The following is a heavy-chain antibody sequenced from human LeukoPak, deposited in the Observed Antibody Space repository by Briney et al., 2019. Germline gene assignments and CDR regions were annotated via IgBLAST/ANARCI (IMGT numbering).Heavy chain of an antibody. CDR1: GYSFTNYG. D-gene: IGHD2-2*01. Sequence: GESLKISCEGSGYSFTNYGITWVRQAPGQGLEWMGWISAYNGNTNSAQKFQDRVSMTTDTSTNTVYMELRGLRSDDTAVYYCARDPGGSRHFHYWGQGTLVTVSS. CDR2: ISAYNGNT. V-gene: IGHV1-18*01. J-gene: IGHJ4*02. CDR3: ARDPGGSRHFHY.